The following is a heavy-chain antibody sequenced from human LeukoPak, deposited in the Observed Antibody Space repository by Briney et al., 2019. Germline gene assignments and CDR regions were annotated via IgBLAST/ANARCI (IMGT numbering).Heavy chain of an antibody. V-gene: IGHV3-33*01. J-gene: IGHJ6*02. CDR1: GFTLSTYG. CDR2: IWYDGSNK. CDR3: ARGGYGSGSHYFYGMDV. Sequence: GGSLRLSCAASGFTLSTYGMHWVRQAPGKGLEWVAVIWYDGSNKYYGDSVKGRFTISRDNSKNTLYLQMSTLRAEDTAVYYCARGGYGSGSHYFYGMDVWGQGTTVTVSS. D-gene: IGHD3-10*01.